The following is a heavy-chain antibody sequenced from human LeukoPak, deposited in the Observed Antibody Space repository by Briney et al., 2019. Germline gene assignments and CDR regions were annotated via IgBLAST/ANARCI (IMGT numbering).Heavy chain of an antibody. D-gene: IGHD4-11*01. V-gene: IGHV3-48*01. Sequence: GGSLRLSCEASRDTFSGHSVIWVRQAPGKGLEWISYIGYGGSPIHFADSVKGRFGISRDDAKNSLYLYINTLRAEDTAIYYCAREYDSRARFDSWGQGILVTVSS. J-gene: IGHJ4*02. CDR3: AREYDSRARFDS. CDR2: IGYGGSPI. CDR1: RDTFSGHS.